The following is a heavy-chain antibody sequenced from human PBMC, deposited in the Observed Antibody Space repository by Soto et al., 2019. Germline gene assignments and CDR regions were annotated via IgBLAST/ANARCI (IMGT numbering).Heavy chain of an antibody. CDR3: AKNSKGYSGSYFDY. CDR1: GFSFSGYA. CDR2: ISGSGAST. V-gene: IGHV3-23*01. D-gene: IGHD1-26*01. J-gene: IGHJ4*02. Sequence: EVQLLESGGGVGQPGGSLRLSCAATGFSFSGYAMSWVRQAAGKGLEWVSTISGSGASTFYADSVKDRFTISRDNAKNTCYLQINSLRAEDTAVYYCAKNSKGYSGSYFDYWGQGTLVTVSS.